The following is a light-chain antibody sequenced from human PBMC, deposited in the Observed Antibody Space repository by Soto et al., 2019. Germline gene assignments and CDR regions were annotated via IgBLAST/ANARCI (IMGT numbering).Light chain of an antibody. CDR1: QSISDT. Sequence: EIVLTQSPATLSLSPGGRASLSSRASQSISDTLAWYQQKPGQAPRLLIHGASTRATGFPARFSGSGSGTDFTLTISRLEPEDFAVYYCQQYGTSPRTFGQGTKVDIK. CDR2: GAS. V-gene: IGKV3-20*01. CDR3: QQYGTSPRT. J-gene: IGKJ1*01.